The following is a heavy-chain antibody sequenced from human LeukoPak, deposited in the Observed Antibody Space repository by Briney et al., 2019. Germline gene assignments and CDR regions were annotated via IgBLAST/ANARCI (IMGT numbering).Heavy chain of an antibody. CDR3: ARQTGSGLFILP. J-gene: IGHJ4*02. D-gene: IGHD3/OR15-3a*01. CDR2: IYHSGST. CDR1: GYSISSGYY. Sequence: SETLSLTCTVSGYSISSGYYWGWIRQPPGKGLEWIGSIYHSGSTYYNPSLKSRVTISVDTSKNQFSLRLTSVTAADAAVYYCARQTGSGLFILPGGQGTLVTVSS. V-gene: IGHV4-38-2*02.